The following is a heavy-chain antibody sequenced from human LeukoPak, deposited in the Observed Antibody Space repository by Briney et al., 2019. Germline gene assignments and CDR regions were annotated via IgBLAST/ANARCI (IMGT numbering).Heavy chain of an antibody. Sequence: SETLSLTCTVPGGSISNYYWSWIRQPPGKGLEWIGYIFYTGSTNYNPSLKSRVTISVDTSKNQFSLKLRSVTAADTAVYYCARHGGGYGSGTYYNFDFWGQGALVTVSS. CDR3: ARHGGGYGSGTYYNFDF. CDR1: GGSISNYY. J-gene: IGHJ4*02. D-gene: IGHD3-10*01. CDR2: IFYTGST. V-gene: IGHV4-59*08.